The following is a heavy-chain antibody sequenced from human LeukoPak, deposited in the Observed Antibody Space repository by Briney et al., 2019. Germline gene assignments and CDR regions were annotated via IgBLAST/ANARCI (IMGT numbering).Heavy chain of an antibody. CDR1: GYTFSKQW. J-gene: IGHJ6*02. Sequence: GESLKISCKASGYTFSKQWIAWVRQMPGKGLEWIGIIYPGDSDTRCSPSFKGQVTISADRSISTAYVQWSSLKASDTAIYYCARVFYSDYAMDVWGPGTTVTVSS. CDR3: ARVFYSDYAMDV. CDR2: IYPGDSDT. V-gene: IGHV5-51*01. D-gene: IGHD6-13*01.